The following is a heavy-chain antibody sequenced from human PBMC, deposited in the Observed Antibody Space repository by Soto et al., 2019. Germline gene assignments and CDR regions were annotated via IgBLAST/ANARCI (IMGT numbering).Heavy chain of an antibody. Sequence: ASVKVSCKASGYTFTSYGISWVRQAPGQGLEWMGWISAYSGSTNYAQKFQGWVTMTRDTSTSTAYMELSRLRSDDTAVYYCAAVEPSDAFDIWGQGTMVTVSS. CDR1: GYTFTSYG. CDR2: ISAYSGST. J-gene: IGHJ3*02. V-gene: IGHV1-18*01. CDR3: AAVEPSDAFDI. D-gene: IGHD1-1*01.